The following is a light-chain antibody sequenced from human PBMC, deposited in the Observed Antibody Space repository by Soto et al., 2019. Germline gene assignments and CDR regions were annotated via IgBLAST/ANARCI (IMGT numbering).Light chain of an antibody. CDR2: SAS. J-gene: IGKJ1*01. Sequence: EILMTQSPATLSVSPGERATLSCRASQSVSSNLAWYQQKPGQAPRLLIYSASTRATGIPARFSGSESGTEFTLTISRLQSEDFAVYYCQQYNNWLWTFGQGTKVEIK. CDR3: QQYNNWLWT. V-gene: IGKV3-15*01. CDR1: QSVSSN.